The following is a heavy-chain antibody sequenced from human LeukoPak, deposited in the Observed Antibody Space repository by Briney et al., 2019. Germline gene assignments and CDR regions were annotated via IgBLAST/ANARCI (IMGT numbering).Heavy chain of an antibody. CDR3: ARDSSYFASGGYWGTSHFYYYMDV. J-gene: IGHJ6*03. Sequence: GGSLRLSCAASGFTFSTSWMSWVRQAPGKGLEWVANIKQDGSEKYYVDSVKGRFTISRDNAKNSLYLQMNSLRDEDTAVYYCARDSSYFASGGYWGTSHFYYYMDVWGKGTTVTVSS. V-gene: IGHV3-7*01. CDR2: IKQDGSEK. D-gene: IGHD3-10*01. CDR1: GFTFSTSW.